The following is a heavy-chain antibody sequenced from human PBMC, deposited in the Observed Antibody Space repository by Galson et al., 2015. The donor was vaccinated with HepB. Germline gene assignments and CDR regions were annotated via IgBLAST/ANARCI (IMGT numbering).Heavy chain of an antibody. CDR3: ASTTAGVAVAGGHGMDV. D-gene: IGHD6-19*01. J-gene: IGHJ6*02. Sequence: SLRLSCAASGFTFSSYSMNWVRQAPGKGLEWVSYISSSSTIYYADSVKGRFTISRDNAKNSLYLQMNSLRAEDTAVYYCASTTAGVAVAGGHGMDVWGQGTTVTVSS. CDR1: GFTFSSYS. CDR2: ISSSSTI. V-gene: IGHV3-48*01.